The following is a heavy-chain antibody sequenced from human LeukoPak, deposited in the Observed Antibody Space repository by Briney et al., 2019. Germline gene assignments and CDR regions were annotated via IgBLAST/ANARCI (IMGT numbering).Heavy chain of an antibody. CDR3: ARSDTRDYYYYYYMDV. D-gene: IGHD2-2*02. V-gene: IGHV1-46*01. Sequence: GASVKVSCKASGYTSTSYYMHWVRQAPGQGLEWMGIINPSGGSTSYAQKFQGRVTMTRDMSTSTVYMELSSLRSEDTAVYYCARSDTRDYYYYYYMDVWGKGTTVTVSS. CDR2: INPSGGST. CDR1: GYTSTSYY. J-gene: IGHJ6*03.